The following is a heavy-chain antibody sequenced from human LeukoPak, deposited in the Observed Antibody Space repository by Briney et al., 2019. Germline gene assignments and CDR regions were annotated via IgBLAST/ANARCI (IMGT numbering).Heavy chain of an antibody. CDR2: ISSSSSYI. CDR3: ARDNAVTLDY. V-gene: IGHV3-21*01. J-gene: IGHJ4*02. CDR1: GFTFSSYS. D-gene: IGHD6-19*01. Sequence: NPGGSLRLSCAASGFTFSSYSMNWVRQAPGKGLEWVSSISSSSSYIYSADSVKGRFTISRDNAKNSLYLQTNSLRAEDTAVYYCARDNAVTLDYWGQGTLVTVSS.